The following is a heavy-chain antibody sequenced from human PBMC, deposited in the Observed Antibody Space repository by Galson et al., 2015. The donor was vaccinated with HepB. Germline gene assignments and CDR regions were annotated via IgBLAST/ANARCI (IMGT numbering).Heavy chain of an antibody. Sequence: SLRLSCAASGFTFSSYAMSWVRQAPGKGLEWVSAISGSGGSTYYADSVKGRFAISRDNSKNTLYLQMNSLRAEDTAVYYCAKDEGLGWVVVEVGGPDAFDIWGQGTMVTVSS. D-gene: IGHD3-22*01. CDR2: ISGSGGST. CDR3: AKDEGLGWVVVEVGGPDAFDI. CDR1: GFTFSSYA. V-gene: IGHV3-23*01. J-gene: IGHJ3*02.